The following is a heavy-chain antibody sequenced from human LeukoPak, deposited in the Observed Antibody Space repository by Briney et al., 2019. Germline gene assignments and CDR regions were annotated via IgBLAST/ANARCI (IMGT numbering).Heavy chain of an antibody. J-gene: IGHJ4*02. Sequence: GGSLRLPCAASGFTFSSYAMSWVRQAPGKGLEWVSAISGSGGSTYYADSVKGRFTISRDNSKNTLYLQMNSLRAEDTAVYYCTGTTYYYDSSGSNYFDYWGQGTLVTVSS. CDR3: TGTTYYYDSSGSNYFDY. D-gene: IGHD3-22*01. CDR1: GFTFSSYA. CDR2: ISGSGGST. V-gene: IGHV3-23*01.